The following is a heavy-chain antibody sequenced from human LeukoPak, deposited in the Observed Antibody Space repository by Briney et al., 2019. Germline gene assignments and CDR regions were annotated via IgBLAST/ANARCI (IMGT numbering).Heavy chain of an antibody. V-gene: IGHV1-8*01. D-gene: IGHD3-9*01. CDR2: MNPNSGNT. CDR3: ARGLFDILTGIYYFDY. CDR1: GYTFTSYD. J-gene: IGHJ4*02. Sequence: ASVKVSCKASGYTFTSYDINWVRQATGQGLEWMGWMNPNSGNTGYAQKFQGRVTMTRNTSISTAYMELSSLRSEDTAVYYCARGLFDILTGIYYFDYWGQGTLVTVSS.